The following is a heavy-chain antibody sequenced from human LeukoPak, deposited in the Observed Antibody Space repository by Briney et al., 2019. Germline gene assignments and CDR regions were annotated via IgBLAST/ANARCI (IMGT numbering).Heavy chain of an antibody. D-gene: IGHD3-22*01. V-gene: IGHV4-39*01. Sequence: SQTLSLTCTVSGGSISSGSYYWSWIRQPPGKGLEWIGTIYYSGSTYHNPSLKSRVTMSLDTSRNQFSLKLSSVDAADTAVYYCAKAGVRYFDSSGLYAFDFWGQGTTVTVSS. CDR1: GGSISSGSYY. CDR2: IYYSGST. J-gene: IGHJ3*01. CDR3: AKAGVRYFDSSGLYAFDF.